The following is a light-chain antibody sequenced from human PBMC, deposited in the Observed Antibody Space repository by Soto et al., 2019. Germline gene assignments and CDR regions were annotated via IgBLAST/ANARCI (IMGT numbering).Light chain of an antibody. CDR1: QSVDTY. Sequence: TVLTQSPATLSLSPGERATLSCRASQSVDTYLAWYQQKSGRAPRLLIYDVSKRATGIPPRFSGSGAGTEFTLTISSLQPEDFATYYCQQYDSFSVTFGQGTKVDIK. CDR2: DVS. V-gene: IGKV3D-11*02. CDR3: QQYDSFSVT. J-gene: IGKJ1*01.